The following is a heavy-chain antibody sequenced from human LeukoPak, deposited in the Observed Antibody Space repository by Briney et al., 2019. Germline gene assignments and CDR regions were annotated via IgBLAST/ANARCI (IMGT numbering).Heavy chain of an antibody. J-gene: IGHJ4*02. CDR2: VDPEDGET. D-gene: IGHD3/OR15-3a*01. V-gene: IGHV1-69-2*01. Sequence: GASVKVSCKVSGYTSTDYYMHWVRQAPGKGLEWMGLVDPEDGETIYAEKFQGRVTITADTSTDTAYMELSSLRSEDTAVYYCAKGPSDFDFDYWGQGTLVTVSS. CDR3: AKGPSDFDFDY. CDR1: GYTSTDYY.